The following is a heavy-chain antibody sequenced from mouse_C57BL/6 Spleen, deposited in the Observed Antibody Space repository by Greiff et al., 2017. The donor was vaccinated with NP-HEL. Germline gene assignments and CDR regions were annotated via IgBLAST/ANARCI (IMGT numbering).Heavy chain of an antibody. CDR2: IYPGDGDT. V-gene: IGHV1-82*01. Sequence: QVQLQQSGPELVKPGASVKISCKASGYAFSSSWMNGVKQRPGKGLEWIGRIYPGDGDTNYNGKFKGKATLTADKSSSTAYMQLSSLTSEDSAVFFCSRSDYYGRTGWYFDVWGTGTTVTVSS. CDR3: SRSDYYGRTGWYFDV. CDR1: GYAFSSSW. J-gene: IGHJ1*03. D-gene: IGHD1-1*01.